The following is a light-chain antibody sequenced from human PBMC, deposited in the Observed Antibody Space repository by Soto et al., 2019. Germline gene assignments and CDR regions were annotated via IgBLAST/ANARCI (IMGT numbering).Light chain of an antibody. V-gene: IGLV7-46*01. Sequence: QAVVTQEPSLTVSPGGTVTLTCGSSTGAVTSGHYPDWFQQKPRQAPRTLIYDTNNKHSWTPARFSGSLLGGKADLTLSGAQPEDEAEYYCLLSYSGTKVFGGGTKLTVL. CDR3: LLSYSGTKV. CDR1: TGAVTSGHY. CDR2: DTN. J-gene: IGLJ3*02.